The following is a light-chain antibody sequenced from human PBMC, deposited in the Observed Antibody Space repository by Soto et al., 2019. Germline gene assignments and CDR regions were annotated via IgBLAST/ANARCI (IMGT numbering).Light chain of an antibody. CDR3: QQRSNWPGT. CDR1: QSVSRY. Sequence: EIVLTQSPATLSLSPGERATLSCRASQSVSRYLAWYQQKPGQAPRLLIYDASNRATGIPARFSGSGSGTDFTLTISRLEPEDFAVYYCQQRSNWPGTFGQGTKVEIK. J-gene: IGKJ1*01. V-gene: IGKV3-11*01. CDR2: DAS.